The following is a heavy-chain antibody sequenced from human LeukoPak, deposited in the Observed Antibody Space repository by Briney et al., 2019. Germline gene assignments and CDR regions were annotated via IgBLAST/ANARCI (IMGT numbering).Heavy chain of an antibody. D-gene: IGHD2-2*01. J-gene: IGHJ6*02. CDR2: INHSGST. CDR1: GGSFSGYY. V-gene: IGHV4-34*01. CDR3: ARKVAVPAFYYYGMDV. Sequence: PSETLSLTCAVYGGSFSGYYWSWIRQPPGKGLEWIGEINHSGSTNYNPSLKSRVTISVDTSKNQFSLKLSSVTAADTAVYYCARKVAVPAFYYYGMDVWGQGTTVTVSS.